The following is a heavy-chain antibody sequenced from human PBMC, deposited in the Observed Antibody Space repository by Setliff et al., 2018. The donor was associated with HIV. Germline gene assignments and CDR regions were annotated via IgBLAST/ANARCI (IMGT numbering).Heavy chain of an antibody. CDR3: ARDNIIWSKDY. CDR2: VTPILHTT. J-gene: IGHJ4*02. Sequence: SVKVSCKSSGDTFSTYVFTWVRQAPGQGLEWMGEVTPILHTTNYAQKFQGRVTMTRDTSTSTVYMELSSLRSDDTAVYYCARDNIIWSKDYWGQGTLVTVSS. V-gene: IGHV1-69*10. D-gene: IGHD3-10*01. CDR1: GDTFSTYV.